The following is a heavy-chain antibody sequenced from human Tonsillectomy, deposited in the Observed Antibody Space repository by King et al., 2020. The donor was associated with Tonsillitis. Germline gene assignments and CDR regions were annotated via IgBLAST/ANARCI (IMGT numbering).Heavy chain of an antibody. CDR3: SHSDPEIRHGYNF. CDR1: GFSLSTSGVG. Sequence: TLKESGPTLVKPTQTLTLTCTFSGFSLSTSGVGVGWIRPPPGKAPGWLAFIYLDDDKRYSSSLQSRLTITKDTSKNPVALTMTNMDPVDTATDYCSHSDPEIRHGYNFWGQGILVTVSS. D-gene: IGHD5-24*01. J-gene: IGHJ4*02. V-gene: IGHV2-5*02. CDR2: IYLDDDK.